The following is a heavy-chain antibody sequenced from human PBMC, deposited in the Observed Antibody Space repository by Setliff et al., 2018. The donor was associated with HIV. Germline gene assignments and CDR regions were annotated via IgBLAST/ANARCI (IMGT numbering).Heavy chain of an antibody. D-gene: IGHD6-19*01. Sequence: SETLSLTCTVSSGSISSNSFYWGWIRQPPGKGLEWIGTIHYSGSTYYNPSLKSRVSISVDTSENQFSLKLTSVTAADTAVYYCARNVAATSAFDIWGRGTMVTVSS. J-gene: IGHJ3*02. V-gene: IGHV4-39*01. CDR3: ARNVAATSAFDI. CDR1: SGSISSNSFY. CDR2: IHYSGST.